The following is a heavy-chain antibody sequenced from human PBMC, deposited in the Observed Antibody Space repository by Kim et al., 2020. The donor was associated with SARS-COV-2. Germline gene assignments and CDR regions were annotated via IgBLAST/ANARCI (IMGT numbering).Heavy chain of an antibody. V-gene: IGHV1-8*01. Sequence: ASVKVSCKASGYTFTSYDINWVRQATGQGLEWMGCLTPTSVNPGYAQKFQCRVTMSRNTSISTAYMELSSLRSEDTAVYYCARGTWDYYDSSGYRTYYFDYWGQGTLVTVYS. D-gene: IGHD3-22*01. CDR3: ARGTWDYYDSSGYRTYYFDY. J-gene: IGHJ4*02. CDR2: LTPTSVNP. CDR1: GYTFTSYD.